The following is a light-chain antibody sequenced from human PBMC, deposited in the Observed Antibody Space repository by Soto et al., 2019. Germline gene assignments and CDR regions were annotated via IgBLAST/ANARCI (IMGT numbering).Light chain of an antibody. CDR1: HRVSSY. Sequence: EIVMTQSPATLSVSPGERATLSCRASHRVSSYLAWYQQRPGQAPRLLIYGASTRATGIPARFSGSASGTEFTLTISSLQSEDFAIYYCQQYNNSPLTFGGGTKVEIK. J-gene: IGKJ4*01. V-gene: IGKV3-15*01. CDR2: GAS. CDR3: QQYNNSPLT.